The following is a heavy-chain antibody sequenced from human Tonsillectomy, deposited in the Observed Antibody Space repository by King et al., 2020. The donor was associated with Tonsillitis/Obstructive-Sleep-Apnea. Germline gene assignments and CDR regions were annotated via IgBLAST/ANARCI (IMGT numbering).Heavy chain of an antibody. V-gene: IGHV1-46*01. Sequence: VQLVESGAEVKKPGASVKVSCKASGYTFTSYYMHWVRQAPGQGLEWMGIINPSGGRTSYAQKFQGRVTMTRDTSTSTVYMELSSLRSEDTSVYYCARTPPKLHNWFDPWGQGTLVTVSS. CDR3: ARTPPKLHNWFDP. CDR1: GYTFTSYY. J-gene: IGHJ5*02. CDR2: INPSGGRT.